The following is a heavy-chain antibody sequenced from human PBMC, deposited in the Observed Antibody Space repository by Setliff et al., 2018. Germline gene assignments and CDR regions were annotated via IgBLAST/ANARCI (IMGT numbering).Heavy chain of an antibody. CDR1: GESFSNNY. J-gene: IGHJ4*02. Sequence: SETLSLTCSVYGESFSNNYWSWIRQSPGKGLEWIGESDHGGNTTIHPSLKSRVTMSVDTSKRQFSLKLGSATAADMAVYYCARDMGQPYYFESWGLGTLVTVSS. CDR2: SDHGGNT. V-gene: IGHV4-34*01. D-gene: IGHD1-1*01. CDR3: ARDMGQPYYFES.